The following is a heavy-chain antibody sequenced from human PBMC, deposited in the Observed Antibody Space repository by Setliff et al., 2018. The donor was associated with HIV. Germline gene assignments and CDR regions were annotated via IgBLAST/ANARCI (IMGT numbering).Heavy chain of an antibody. V-gene: IGHV4-34*01. CDR3: TRGLGITMVRGIRTFDP. D-gene: IGHD3-10*01. J-gene: IGHJ5*02. Sequence: KTSETLSLTCAVYNTSGSGYYWTWIRQSPGRGLEWIGEINQSGGTNYNPSLRSRVYMSLDTSKNQFSLKLLSVTAADSAVYYCTRGLGITMVRGIRTFDPWGQGTQVTVSS. CDR1: NTSGSGYY. CDR2: INQSGGT.